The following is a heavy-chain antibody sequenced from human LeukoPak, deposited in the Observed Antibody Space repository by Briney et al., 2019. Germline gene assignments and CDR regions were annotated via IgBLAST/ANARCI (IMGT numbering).Heavy chain of an antibody. D-gene: IGHD6-19*01. CDR1: GFSFSDCY. V-gene: IGHV3-11*01. CDR3: ARDSRSGSGRFDY. Sequence: GGSLRLFCAASGFSFSDCYMGWIRQAPGKGLEWVSFISSSDSTIYYADSVKGRFTISRDNTKNSLYLQMNSLRAEDTAVYYCARDSRSGSGRFDYWGQGTLVTVSS. J-gene: IGHJ4*02. CDR2: ISSSDSTI.